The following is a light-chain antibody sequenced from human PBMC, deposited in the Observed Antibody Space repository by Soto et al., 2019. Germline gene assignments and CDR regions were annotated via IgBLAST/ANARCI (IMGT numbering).Light chain of an antibody. J-gene: IGKJ2*01. CDR1: QGISNY. V-gene: IGKV1-27*01. Sequence: DIQMTQSPSSLSASVGDRVTITCRASQGISNYLAWYQQKPGKVPKLLIYAASTLQSGVPSRFSGSGSGTDFTLNIRSLQPEDVATYYCQKYNSPPPYTFGQGTKLEIK. CDR3: QKYNSPPPYT. CDR2: AAS.